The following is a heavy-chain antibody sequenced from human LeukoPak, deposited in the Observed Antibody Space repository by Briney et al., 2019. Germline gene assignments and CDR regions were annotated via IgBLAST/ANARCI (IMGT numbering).Heavy chain of an antibody. Sequence: SETLSLTCSVSGGSISRSSNHWAWIRQSPGKGLESIGSMVYRGTTYENSLLKRRLTLSIDTSNNQFSLKLTSVTAAETAVYYCAREYSRSVVAGSRPDLWGQGLLVTVSS. V-gene: IGHV4-39*02. CDR1: GGSISRSSNH. J-gene: IGHJ4*02. CDR3: AREYSRSVVAGSRPDL. CDR2: MVYRGTT. D-gene: IGHD2-21*01.